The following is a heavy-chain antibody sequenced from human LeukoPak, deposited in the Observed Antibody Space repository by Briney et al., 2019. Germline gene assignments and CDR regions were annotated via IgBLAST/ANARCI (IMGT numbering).Heavy chain of an antibody. CDR2: INHSGST. D-gene: IGHD1-26*01. Sequence: SETLSLTCAVYGGSFSGYYWSWIRQPPGKGLEWIWAINHSGSTNDNPSLKSRVTIPVDTSKNQFSLKLSSVTAADTAVYYCARQGSGSYKGRAFDIWGQGTMVTVSS. V-gene: IGHV4-34*01. J-gene: IGHJ3*02. CDR3: ARQGSGSYKGRAFDI. CDR1: GGSFSGYY.